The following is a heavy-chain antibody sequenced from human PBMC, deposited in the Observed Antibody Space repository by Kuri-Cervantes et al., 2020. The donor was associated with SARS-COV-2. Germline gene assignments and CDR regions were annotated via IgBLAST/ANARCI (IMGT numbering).Heavy chain of an antibody. V-gene: IGHV4-59*04. CDR1: GGSISSYY. CDR2: IYYSGST. Sequence: SETLSLTCTVSGGSISSYYWSWIRQPPGKGLEWIGYIYYSGSTYYNPSLKSRVTISVDTSKNQFSLKLSSVTAADTAVYYCASTGRAEDWGQGTLVTVSS. CDR3: ASTGRAED. D-gene: IGHD1-14*01. J-gene: IGHJ4*02.